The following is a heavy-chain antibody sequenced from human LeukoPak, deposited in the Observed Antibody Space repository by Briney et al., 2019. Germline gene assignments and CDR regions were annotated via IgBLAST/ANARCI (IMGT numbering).Heavy chain of an antibody. D-gene: IGHD6-13*01. Sequence: PSETLSLTCAVYGGSFSGYYWSWIRQPPGKGLEWIGEINHSGSTNYNPSLKSRVTISVDTSKNQFSLKLSSVTAADTAVYYCARSWYSSSRYGLGYWGQGILVTVSS. CDR3: ARSWYSSSRYGLGY. J-gene: IGHJ4*02. CDR1: GGSFSGYY. V-gene: IGHV4-34*01. CDR2: INHSGST.